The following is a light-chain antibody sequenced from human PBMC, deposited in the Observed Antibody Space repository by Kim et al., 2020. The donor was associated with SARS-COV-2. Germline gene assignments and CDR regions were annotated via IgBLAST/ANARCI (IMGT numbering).Light chain of an antibody. CDR3: QSYDSSLSASVV. J-gene: IGLJ2*01. V-gene: IGLV1-40*01. CDR1: SSNIGAGYD. CDR2: GNR. Sequence: VHISRAGSSSNIGAGYDVHWYQQLPGTAPKLLIYGNRNRPSGVPDRFSGSKSGTSASLAITGLQAEDEADYYCQSYDSSLSASVVFGGGTKVTVL.